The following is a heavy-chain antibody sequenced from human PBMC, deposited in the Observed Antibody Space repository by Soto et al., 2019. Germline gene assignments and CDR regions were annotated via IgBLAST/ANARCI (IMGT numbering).Heavy chain of an antibody. Sequence: SETLSLTCTVSGGSISSGAYYWSWIRQHPGKGLEWIGYISYIGSTYYNPSLKSRVTISVDTSKTQFSLKLSSVTAADTAVYYCARDLGETPYWYFGMDVWGQGTTVTVSS. CDR2: ISYIGST. D-gene: IGHD3-10*01. V-gene: IGHV4-31*03. CDR3: ARDLGETPYWYFGMDV. J-gene: IGHJ6*02. CDR1: GGSISSGAYY.